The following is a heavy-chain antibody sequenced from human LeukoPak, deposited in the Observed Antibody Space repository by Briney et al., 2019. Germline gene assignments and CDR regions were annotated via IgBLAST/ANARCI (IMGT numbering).Heavy chain of an antibody. CDR1: GYTFTSYD. CDR2: MNPNSGNT. J-gene: IGHJ6*03. Sequence: GASVKVSCKASGYTFTSYDINWVRQATGQGLEWMGWMNPNSGNTGYAQKFQGRVTITRNTSISTAYMELSSLRSEDTAVYYCAIKAAAGDYYYYYMDVWGKGTTVTVSS. D-gene: IGHD6-13*01. CDR3: AIKAAAGDYYYYYMDV. V-gene: IGHV1-8*03.